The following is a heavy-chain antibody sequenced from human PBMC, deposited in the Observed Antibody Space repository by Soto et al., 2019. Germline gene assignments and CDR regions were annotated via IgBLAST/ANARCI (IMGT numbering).Heavy chain of an antibody. CDR3: ASTADDFWSGNREKGPNWFDP. CDR1: GGSISSSSYY. D-gene: IGHD3-3*01. J-gene: IGHJ5*02. V-gene: IGHV4-39*01. Sequence: SETLSLTCTVSGGSISSSSYYWGWIRQPPGKGLEWIGSIYYSGSTYYNPSLKSRVTISVDTSKNQFSLKLSSVTAADTAVYYCASTADDFWSGNREKGPNWFDPWGQGTLVTVSS. CDR2: IYYSGST.